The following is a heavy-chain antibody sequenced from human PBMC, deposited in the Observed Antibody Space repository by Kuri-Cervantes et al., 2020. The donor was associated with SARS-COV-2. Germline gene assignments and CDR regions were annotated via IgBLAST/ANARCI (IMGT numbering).Heavy chain of an antibody. CDR2: FDPEDGET. V-gene: IGHV1-24*01. J-gene: IGHJ4*02. CDR3: ARDGSIVGVVDY. D-gene: IGHD1-26*01. CDR1: GYTLTELS. Sequence: ASVKVSCKVSGYTLTELSMHWVRQAPGKGLEWMGGFDPEDGETIYAQKLQGRVTMTTDTSTSTAYMELRSLRSDDTAVYYCARDGSIVGVVDYWGQGTLVTVSS.